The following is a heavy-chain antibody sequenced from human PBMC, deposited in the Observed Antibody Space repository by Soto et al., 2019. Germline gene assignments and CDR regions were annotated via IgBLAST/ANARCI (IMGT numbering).Heavy chain of an antibody. Sequence: EVQLVESGGGLVKPGGSLRLSCAASGFTFSSYSMNWVRQAPGKGLEWVSSISSSSSYIYYADSVKGRFTISRDNAKNELYLQMNSLRAEDTAVYYCARDSRSSNYYWGQGTLVTVSS. CDR1: GFTFSSYS. CDR3: ARDSRSSNYY. J-gene: IGHJ4*02. V-gene: IGHV3-21*01. CDR2: ISSSSSYI. D-gene: IGHD6-6*01.